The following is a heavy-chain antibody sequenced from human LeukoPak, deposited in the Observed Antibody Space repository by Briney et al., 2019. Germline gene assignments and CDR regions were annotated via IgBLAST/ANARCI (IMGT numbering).Heavy chain of an antibody. V-gene: IGHV3-23*01. Sequence: GGSLRLSCAAPGFPFSSFSLSWVRQAPGEGLEWVSSLSGSSTGTYYADSVKGRFTISRDNSKNTLYLQMNGLRAEDTAVYYCAKARSRVTTIVVVTHPFDSWGQGTLVTVSS. CDR2: LSGSSTGT. D-gene: IGHD3-22*01. CDR3: AKARSRVTTIVVVTHPFDS. J-gene: IGHJ4*02. CDR1: GFPFSSFS.